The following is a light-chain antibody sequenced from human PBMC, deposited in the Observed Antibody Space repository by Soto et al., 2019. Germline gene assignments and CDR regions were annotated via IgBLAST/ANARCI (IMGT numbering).Light chain of an antibody. Sequence: EIVLTQSPGTLSLSPGERATLSCRASQSVRSNYLAWYQQKPGQAPRVLMYDASRRATGIPDRFSGSGSGTDFPLTISRLEPADFAVYYCHHYGSSPLTFAGGPKVEL. CDR3: HHYGSSPLT. J-gene: IGKJ4*01. CDR1: QSVRSNY. V-gene: IGKV3-20*01. CDR2: DAS.